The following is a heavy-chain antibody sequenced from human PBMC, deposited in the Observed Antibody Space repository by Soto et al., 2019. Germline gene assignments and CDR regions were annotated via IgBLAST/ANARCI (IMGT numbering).Heavy chain of an antibody. D-gene: IGHD2-15*01. CDR1: GFTFSSYG. Sequence: GGSLRLSCAASGFTFSSYGMHWVRQAPGKGLEWVAVISYDGSNKYYADSVKGRFTISRDNSKNTLYLQMNSLRAEDTAVYYCAKAPQVASYYYYGMDVWGQGTTVTVSS. V-gene: IGHV3-30*18. CDR3: AKAPQVASYYYYGMDV. J-gene: IGHJ6*02. CDR2: ISYDGSNK.